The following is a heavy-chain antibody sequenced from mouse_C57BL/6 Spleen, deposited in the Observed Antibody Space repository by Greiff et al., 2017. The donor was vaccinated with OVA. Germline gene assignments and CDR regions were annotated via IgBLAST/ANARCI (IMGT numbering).Heavy chain of an antibody. V-gene: IGHV1-39*01. CDR3: AREGYYYGTRKYYAMDY. D-gene: IGHD1-1*01. Sequence: EVQLVESGPELVKPGASVKISCKASGYSFTDYNMNWVKQSNGKSLEWIGVINPNYGTTSYNQKFKGKATLTVDQSSSTAYMQLNSLTSEDSAVYYCAREGYYYGTRKYYAMDYWGQGTSVTVSS. CDR1: GYSFTDYN. J-gene: IGHJ4*01. CDR2: INPNYGTT.